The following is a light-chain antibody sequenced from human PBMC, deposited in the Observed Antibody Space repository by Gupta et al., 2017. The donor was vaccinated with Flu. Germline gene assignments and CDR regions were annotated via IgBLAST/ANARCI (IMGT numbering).Light chain of an antibody. CDR3: HKTNSLPLFT. J-gene: IGKJ3*01. CDR1: QGIRRW. CDR2: AAS. Sequence: VPVFVGDGTTINGQGGQGIRRWLARYMRRPAKAPKLLIYAASSWQSGVTSGFSGSGDGTDLTLTISSRQPEECGVEYGHKTNSLPLFTFGHGTKVDIK. V-gene: IGKV1-12*01.